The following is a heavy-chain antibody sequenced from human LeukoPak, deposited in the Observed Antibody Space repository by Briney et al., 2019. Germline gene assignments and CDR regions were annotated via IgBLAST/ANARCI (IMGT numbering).Heavy chain of an antibody. CDR2: IYPRDGST. V-gene: IGHV1-46*01. Sequence: ASVKVSCKASGYTSTSSYIHWVRQAPGQGLEWMGMIYPRDGSTSYAQKFQGRVTVTRDTSTSTVHMELSGLRSEDTAVYYCARDQEGFDYWGQGTLVTVSS. CDR1: GYTSTSSY. J-gene: IGHJ4*02. CDR3: ARDQEGFDY.